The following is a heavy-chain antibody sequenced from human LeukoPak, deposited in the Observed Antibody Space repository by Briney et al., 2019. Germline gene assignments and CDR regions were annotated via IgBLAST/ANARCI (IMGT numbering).Heavy chain of an antibody. V-gene: IGHV3-7*01. CDR3: AREVYSSSFRFDP. CDR2: IKKDGSEK. Sequence: GGSLRLSCAASGFTFSNYWMTWVRQAPGKGLEWVSNIKKDGSEKNYVDSVKGRFTISRDNAKNSLYLQMNSLRAEETAVYYCAREVYSSSFRFDPWGQGTMVTVSS. CDR1: GFTFSNYW. D-gene: IGHD6-13*01. J-gene: IGHJ5*02.